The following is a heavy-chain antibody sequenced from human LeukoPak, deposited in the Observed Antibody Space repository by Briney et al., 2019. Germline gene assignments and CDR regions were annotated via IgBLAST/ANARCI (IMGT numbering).Heavy chain of an antibody. D-gene: IGHD3-22*01. Sequence: GGTLILSCAASGFTFSNYAMSWVRQAPGKGLEWVSYISSSSSYIYYADSVKGRFTISRDNAKNSLYLQMNSLRAEDTAVYYCASRDSSGTSLDYWGQGTLVTVSS. CDR2: ISSSSSYI. V-gene: IGHV3-21*05. CDR3: ASRDSSGTSLDY. J-gene: IGHJ4*02. CDR1: GFTFSNYA.